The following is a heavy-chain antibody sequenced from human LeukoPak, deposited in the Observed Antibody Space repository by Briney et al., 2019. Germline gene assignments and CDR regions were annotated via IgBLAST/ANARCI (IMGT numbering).Heavy chain of an antibody. CDR2: INSDGSST. Sequence: GGSLRLSCAASRFTFSTYWMHWVRQAPGKGLVWVSRINSDGSSTGYADSVKGRFTISRDNAKNTLYLQMNSLRAEDTAVYYCAKDPYYDSSGYHPDAFDIWGQGTMVTVSS. CDR1: RFTFSTYW. V-gene: IGHV3-74*01. J-gene: IGHJ3*02. CDR3: AKDPYYDSSGYHPDAFDI. D-gene: IGHD3-22*01.